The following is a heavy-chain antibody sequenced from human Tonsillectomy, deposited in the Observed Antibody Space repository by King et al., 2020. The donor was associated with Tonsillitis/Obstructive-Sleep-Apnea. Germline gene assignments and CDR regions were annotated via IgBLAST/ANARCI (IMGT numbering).Heavy chain of an antibody. CDR1: GFTFSSYA. CDR2: ISGSGGST. V-gene: IGHV3-23*04. Sequence: DVQLVESGGGLVQPGGSLRISCAASGFTFSSYAMSWVRQAPGKGLEWVSVISGSGGSTYYADSVKGRFTISRDNSKNMLYLQMNSLRAEDTAVYYCAKEGSDVVAASDFDYWGQGTLVTVSS. D-gene: IGHD2-2*01. J-gene: IGHJ4*02. CDR3: AKEGSDVVAASDFDY.